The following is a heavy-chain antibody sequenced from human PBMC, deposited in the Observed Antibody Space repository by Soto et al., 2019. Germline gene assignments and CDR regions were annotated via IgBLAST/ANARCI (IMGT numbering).Heavy chain of an antibody. CDR3: ARVSGWYFLDY. V-gene: IGHV1-3*04. CDR2: INTGNGNT. J-gene: IGHJ4*02. Sequence: ASVKVSCKASGYTFSSNAIHWVRQAPGERLEWMGWINTGNGNTKYSQKFQGRFTITRDTFASTAYMELSSLRYEDTAVYSCARVSGWYFLDYWGQGTLVTVSS. CDR1: GYTFSSNA. D-gene: IGHD6-19*01.